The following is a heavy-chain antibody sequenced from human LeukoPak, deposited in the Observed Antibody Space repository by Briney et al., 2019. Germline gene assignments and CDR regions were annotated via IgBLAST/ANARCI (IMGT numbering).Heavy chain of an antibody. CDR2: ITSSSTI. V-gene: IGHV3-48*01. J-gene: IGHJ4*02. D-gene: IGHD5-18*01. CDR1: GFNFSNYN. CDR3: ARVWDGYSGEDY. Sequence: PGGSLRLSCAASGFNFSNYNMIWVRQAPGKGLECISYITSSSTIHYADSVKGRFTLSRDNAKKSLYLQMNSLRADDTAVYYCARVWDGYSGEDYWGQGTLVTVSS.